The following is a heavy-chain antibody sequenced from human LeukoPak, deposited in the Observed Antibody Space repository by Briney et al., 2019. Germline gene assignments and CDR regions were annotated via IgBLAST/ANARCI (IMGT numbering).Heavy chain of an antibody. D-gene: IGHD3-22*01. CDR1: GGSISSGGYS. V-gene: IGHV4-30-2*01. CDR3: ARRITMIVVARRFFCFDI. J-gene: IGHJ3*02. Sequence: SETLSLTCAVSGGSISSGGYSWSWIRQPPGKGLEWIGYIYHSGSTNYNPSLKSRVTISVDTSKNQFSLKLSSVTAADTAVYYCARRITMIVVARRFFCFDIWGQGTMVTVSS. CDR2: IYHSGST.